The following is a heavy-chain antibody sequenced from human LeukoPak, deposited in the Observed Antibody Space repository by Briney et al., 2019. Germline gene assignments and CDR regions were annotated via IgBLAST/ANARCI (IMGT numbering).Heavy chain of an antibody. CDR1: GTSISDFY. V-gene: IGHV4-4*07. CDR2: IYSSGNT. Sequence: SETLSLTCSVSGTSISDFYWSWIRQPAGKGLEWIGRIYSSGNTNYNPSLKSRVTMSLDASKNQFSLKLSSVTAADTAVYFCARNSGDYWGQGTLVTVSS. J-gene: IGHJ4*02. D-gene: IGHD4-23*01. CDR3: ARNSGDY.